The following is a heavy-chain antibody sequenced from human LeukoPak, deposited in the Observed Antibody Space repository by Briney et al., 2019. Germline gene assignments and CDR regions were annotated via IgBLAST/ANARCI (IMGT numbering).Heavy chain of an antibody. D-gene: IGHD3-9*01. CDR3: AKGNYDILTGYYAY. CDR2: ISGSGGST. CDR1: GFTFSSYA. Sequence: PGGSLRLSCAASGFTFSSYAMSWVRQAPGKELEWVSAISGSGGSTYYADSVKGRFTISRDNSKNTLYLQMNSLRAEDTAVYYCAKGNYDILTGYYAYWGQGTLVTVSS. J-gene: IGHJ4*02. V-gene: IGHV3-23*01.